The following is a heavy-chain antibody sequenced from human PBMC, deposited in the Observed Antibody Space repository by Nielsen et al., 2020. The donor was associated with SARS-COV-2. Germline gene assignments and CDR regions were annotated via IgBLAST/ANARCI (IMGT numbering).Heavy chain of an antibody. V-gene: IGHV4-30-4*01. Sequence: SETLSLTCTVSGGSISSGDYYWSWIRQPPGKGLEWIGYIYYRGSTYYNPSLKSRVTISVDTSKNQFSLKLSSVTAADTALYYCARKRVGGITIFGVVTRYGMDVWGQGTTVTVSS. CDR3: ARKRVGGITIFGVVTRYGMDV. CDR2: IYYRGST. CDR1: GGSISSGDYY. J-gene: IGHJ6*02. D-gene: IGHD3-3*01.